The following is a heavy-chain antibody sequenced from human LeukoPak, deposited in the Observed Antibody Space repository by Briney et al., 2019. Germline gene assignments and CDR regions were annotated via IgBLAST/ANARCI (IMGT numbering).Heavy chain of an antibody. J-gene: IGHJ4*02. Sequence: GGSLTLSCAASGFTFSDYYMSWIRQAPGKGLEWVSYISTNSDYTKYADSVKGRFTISRDNAENSLYLQMNNLIDEDTAVYYCARDWYSNTWHPDCWGQGTLASVSS. D-gene: IGHD1-26*01. CDR2: ISTNSDYT. CDR1: GFTFSDYY. V-gene: IGHV3-11*06. CDR3: ARDWYSNTWHPDC.